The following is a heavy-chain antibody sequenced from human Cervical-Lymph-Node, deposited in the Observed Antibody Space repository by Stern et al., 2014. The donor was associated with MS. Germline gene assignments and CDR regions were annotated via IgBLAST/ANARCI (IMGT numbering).Heavy chain of an antibody. J-gene: IGHJ6*02. Sequence: QDQLVQSGGGVVQPGRSLRLSCAASGFTLSSYALHWVRQAPGKGLAGVAVISYDGSDKYYANSVKGRFTISRDNSKNTLDLQMNSLRPEDTAVYYCARVWTTFSVHYYYGMDVWGQGTTVTVSS. V-gene: IGHV3-30*01. CDR2: ISYDGSDK. D-gene: IGHD2/OR15-2a*01. CDR1: GFTLSSYA. CDR3: ARVWTTFSVHYYYGMDV.